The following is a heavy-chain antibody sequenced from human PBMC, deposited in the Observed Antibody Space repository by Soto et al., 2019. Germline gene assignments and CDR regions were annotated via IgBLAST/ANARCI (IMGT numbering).Heavy chain of an antibody. V-gene: IGHV4-34*01. CDR2: INHSGST. CDR3: ARRWGEGRVDY. J-gene: IGHJ4*02. CDR1: GGSFSGYY. D-gene: IGHD3-10*01. Sequence: SETLSLTCAVYGGSFSGYYWSWIRQPPGKGLEWIGEINHSGSTNYNPSLKSRVTISVDTSKNQFSLKLSSVTAADTAVYYCARRWGEGRVDYWGQGTLVTVSS.